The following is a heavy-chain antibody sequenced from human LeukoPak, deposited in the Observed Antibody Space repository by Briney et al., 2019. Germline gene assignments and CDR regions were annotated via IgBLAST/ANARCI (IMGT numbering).Heavy chain of an antibody. Sequence: PGGSLRLSCAASGFTFSNYAMSWVRQAPGKGLERVSAISNSGGSTYYADSVKGRFTISRDNSKNTLYQQMNSLRAEDTAVYYCAKVLQYYYYGMDVWGQGTTVTVSS. J-gene: IGHJ6*02. CDR1: GFTFSNYA. D-gene: IGHD5-24*01. CDR2: ISNSGGST. CDR3: AKVLQYYYYGMDV. V-gene: IGHV3-23*01.